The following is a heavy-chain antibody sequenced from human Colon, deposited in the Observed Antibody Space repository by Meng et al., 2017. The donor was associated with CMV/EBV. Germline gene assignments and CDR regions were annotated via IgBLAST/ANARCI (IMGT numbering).Heavy chain of an antibody. CDR1: GFAFSTYA. J-gene: IGHJ4*02. Sequence: GGSLRLSCAASGFAFSTYAMHWVRQAPGKGLEFVSAISSNGGNTYYADSVKGRFSISRDNSENTMYLQMGSLSTEDMAVYFCARKLSTAGVLDYWGQGTLVTVSS. CDR3: ARKLSTAGVLDY. CDR2: ISSNGGNT. D-gene: IGHD5/OR15-5a*01. V-gene: IGHV3-64*02.